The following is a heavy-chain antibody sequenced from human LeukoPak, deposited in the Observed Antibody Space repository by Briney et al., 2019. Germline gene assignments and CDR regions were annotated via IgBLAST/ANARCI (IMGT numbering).Heavy chain of an antibody. V-gene: IGHV3-21*01. CDR2: ITSSSSYI. CDR1: GFTFSSYN. CDR3: ARDPYSGGYWNYYYYYMDV. J-gene: IGHJ6*03. Sequence: GRSLRLSCAASGFTFSSYNMNWVRQAPGKGLDWVSSITSSSSYIYYADSVKGRFTISRDNAKNSLFLQMNSLTAEDTAVYYCARDPYSGGYWNYYYYYMDVWGKGTTVTISS. D-gene: IGHD1-26*01.